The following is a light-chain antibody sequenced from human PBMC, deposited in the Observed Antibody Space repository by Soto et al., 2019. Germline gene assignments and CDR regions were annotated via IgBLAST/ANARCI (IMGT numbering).Light chain of an antibody. CDR2: KAS. V-gene: IGKV1-5*03. J-gene: IGKJ2*01. CDR3: QHYNSYSHAT. CDR1: QTISSW. Sequence: DIQMTQSPSTLSGSVGDRVTITCRASQTISSWLAWYQQKPGKAPKLLIYKASTLKSGVPSRFSGSGSGTEFTLTISSLQPDDFATDYCQHYNSYSHATFGQGTKVDIK.